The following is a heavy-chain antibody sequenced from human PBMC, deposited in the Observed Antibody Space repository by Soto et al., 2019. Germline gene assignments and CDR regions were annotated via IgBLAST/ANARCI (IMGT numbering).Heavy chain of an antibody. CDR1: GFTFSSYA. Sequence: GGSLRLSCAASGFTFSSYAMHWVRQAPGKGLEYLSAISSNGGSTYYANSVKGRFTISRDNSKNTLYLQMGSLRAEDMAVYYCGKPFDYWAQGTPVTVSS. CDR2: ISSNGGST. J-gene: IGHJ4*02. V-gene: IGHV3-64*01. CDR3: GKPFDY.